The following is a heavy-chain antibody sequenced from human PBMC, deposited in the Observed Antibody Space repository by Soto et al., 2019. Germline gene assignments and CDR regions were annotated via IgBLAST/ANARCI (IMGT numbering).Heavy chain of an antibody. D-gene: IGHD3-22*01. V-gene: IGHV3-11*01. CDR2: ISSSGSII. J-gene: IGHJ4*02. CDR3: ARDLGYYDSSGYFDY. Sequence: GGSLRLSCAASGFTFSYYYMSWIRQSPGKGLEWVSYISSSGSIIYYADSVKGRFTISRDNAKNSLYLQMNSLRAEDAAVYYCARDLGYYDSSGYFDYWGQGTLVTVSS. CDR1: GFTFSYYY.